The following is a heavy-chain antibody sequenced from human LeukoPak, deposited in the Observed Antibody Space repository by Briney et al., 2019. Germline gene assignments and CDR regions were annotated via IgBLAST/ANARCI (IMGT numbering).Heavy chain of an antibody. CDR1: GGSISSSSYY. J-gene: IGHJ6*03. CDR2: IYYSGST. D-gene: IGHD6-19*01. CDR3: ARVSSGWYSARHYYYYMDV. V-gene: IGHV4-39*01. Sequence: SEALSLTCTVSGGSISSSSYYWGWIRQPPGKGLEWIGSIYYSGSTYYNPSLKSRVTISVDTSKNQFSLKLSSVTAADTAVYYCARVSSGWYSARHYYYYMDVWGKGTTVTISS.